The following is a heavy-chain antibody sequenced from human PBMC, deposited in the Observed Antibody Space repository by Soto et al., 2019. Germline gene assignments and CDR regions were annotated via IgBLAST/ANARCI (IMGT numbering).Heavy chain of an antibody. CDR1: GGSVSSGSYY. D-gene: IGHD3-9*01. J-gene: IGHJ6*02. V-gene: IGHV4-61*01. Sequence: SQTLSLTCTVSGGSVSSGSYYWSWIRQPPGKGLEWIGYIYYSGSTNYNPSLKSRVTISVDTSKNQFSLKLSSVTAADTAVYYCAREVHDTYYYGMDVWGQGTTVTVSS. CDR2: IYYSGST. CDR3: AREVHDTYYYGMDV.